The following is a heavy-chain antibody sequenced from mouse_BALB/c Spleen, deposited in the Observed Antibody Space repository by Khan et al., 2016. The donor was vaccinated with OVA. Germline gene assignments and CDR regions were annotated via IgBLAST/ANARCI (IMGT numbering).Heavy chain of an antibody. Sequence: EVQLQQSGTVLARPGASVKMSCKASGYSFTSYWMHWVKQRPGQGLEWIGAIYPGNSDTRYNQKFKGKAKLTTVTSDSTAYMELSSLTNEDSAVYYCTRSYDSYYFDYWGQGTTLTVSS. CDR1: GYSFTSYW. CDR2: IYPGNSDT. V-gene: IGHV1-5*01. D-gene: IGHD2-4*01. J-gene: IGHJ2*01. CDR3: TRSYDSYYFDY.